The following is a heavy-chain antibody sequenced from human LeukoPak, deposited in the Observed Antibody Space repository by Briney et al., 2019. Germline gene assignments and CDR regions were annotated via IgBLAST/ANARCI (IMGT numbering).Heavy chain of an antibody. D-gene: IGHD6-13*01. Sequence: GGSLRLSRAASGFTFSSYGMHWVRQAPGKGLEWVAFIRYDGSNKYYADSVKGRFTISRDNSKNTLYLQMNSLRAEDTAVYYCAKGKVAAADPPGYWGQGTLVTVSS. V-gene: IGHV3-30*02. CDR1: GFTFSSYG. CDR3: AKGKVAAADPPGY. CDR2: IRYDGSNK. J-gene: IGHJ4*02.